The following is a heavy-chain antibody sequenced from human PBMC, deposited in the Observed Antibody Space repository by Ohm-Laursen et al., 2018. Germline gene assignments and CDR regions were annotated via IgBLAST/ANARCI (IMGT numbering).Heavy chain of an antibody. CDR1: GFTFSDYY. CDR3: AKDGIGYSYGTDSYYFDY. Sequence: SLRLSCAASGFTFSDYYMSWIRQAPGKGLEWLSYISSSGTTKYYADSVKGRFTISRDNSKNTLYLQMNSLRAEDTAVYYCAKDGIGYSYGTDSYYFDYWGQGTLVTVSS. V-gene: IGHV3-11*01. CDR2: ISSSGTTK. J-gene: IGHJ4*02. D-gene: IGHD5-18*01.